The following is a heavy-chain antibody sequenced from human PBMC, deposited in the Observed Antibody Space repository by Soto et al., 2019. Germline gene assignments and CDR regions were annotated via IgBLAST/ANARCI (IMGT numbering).Heavy chain of an antibody. CDR1: GFTFSSYA. CDR3: ARDRDPYYYYYGMDV. J-gene: IGHJ6*02. Sequence: TGGSLRLSCAASGFTFSSYAMHWVRQAPGKGLEWVAVISYDGSNKYYADSVKGRFTISRDNSKNTLYLQMNSLRAEDTAVYYCARDRDPYYYYYGMDVWGQGTTVTVSS. CDR2: ISYDGSNK. V-gene: IGHV3-30-3*01.